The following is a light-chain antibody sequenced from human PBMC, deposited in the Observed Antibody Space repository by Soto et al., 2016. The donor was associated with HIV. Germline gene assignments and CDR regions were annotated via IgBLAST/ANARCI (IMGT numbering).Light chain of an antibody. J-gene: IGLJ2*01. V-gene: IGLV3-21*03. CDR1: NIGDKS. Sequence: SYELTQPPSVSVAPGKPARVTCGGNNIGDKSVNWYQQKPGQAPVLVVYDDSARPSGIPGRFSGSNSGNTATLTISKVEAGDGADYYCQVWDSSSDQVVFGGGTKLTVL. CDR2: DDS. CDR3: QVWDSSSDQVV.